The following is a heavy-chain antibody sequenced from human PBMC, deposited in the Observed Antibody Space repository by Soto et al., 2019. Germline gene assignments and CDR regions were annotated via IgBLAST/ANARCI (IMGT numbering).Heavy chain of an antibody. D-gene: IGHD3-10*01. V-gene: IGHV3-15*01. J-gene: IGHJ4*02. Sequence: EVQLVESGGGLVKPGGSLRLSCAASGFTFSNAWMSGVRQAPGKGLEWVGRIKSKTDGGTTDYAAPVKGRFTISRDDSKNTLYLQMNSLKTEDTAVYYCTTGESLLWFGELLDYWGQGTLVTVSS. CDR2: IKSKTDGGTT. CDR3: TTGESLLWFGELLDY. CDR1: GFTFSNAW.